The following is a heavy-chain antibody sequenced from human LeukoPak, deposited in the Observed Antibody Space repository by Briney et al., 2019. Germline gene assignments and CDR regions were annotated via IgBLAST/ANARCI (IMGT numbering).Heavy chain of an antibody. J-gene: IGHJ4*02. CDR3: ARDSDYYSSGWSPWDY. CDR1: GFTFEDYG. D-gene: IGHD6-19*01. V-gene: IGHV3-20*04. CDR2: IQWNDDST. Sequence: PGGSLRLSCAASGFTFEDYGMSWVRQAPGKGLEWVSGIQWNDDSTGYADSVKGRFTISRDNAKNSLYLQMKSLRAEDTALYYCARDSDYYSSGWSPWDYWGQGTLVTVSS.